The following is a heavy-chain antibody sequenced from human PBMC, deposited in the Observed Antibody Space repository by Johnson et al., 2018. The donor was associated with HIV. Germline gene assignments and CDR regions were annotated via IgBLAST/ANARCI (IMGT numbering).Heavy chain of an antibody. D-gene: IGHD6-19*01. CDR2: IYSGGST. J-gene: IGHJ3*02. CDR1: GFTVSSNY. V-gene: IGHV3-66*02. Sequence: VQLVESGGGLVQPGGSLRLSCAASGFTVSSNYMSWVRQAPGKGLERVSVIYSGGSTYYADSVNGRFTISRDNSKNTLYVQMNSLRPEDTAVYYCARDRPSGWPDAFDIWGQGTMVTGSS. CDR3: ARDRPSGWPDAFDI.